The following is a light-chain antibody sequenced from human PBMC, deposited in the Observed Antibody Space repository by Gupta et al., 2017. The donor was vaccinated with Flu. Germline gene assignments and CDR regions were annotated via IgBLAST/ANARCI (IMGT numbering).Light chain of an antibody. CDR3: AASDTTGSVLV. Sequence: QSLLTQPPSVSAAPGKKVTIPCSGSSANIGCNYVSWYQQLPGTAPKFLIYEDNRRPAAIPDRFSASKSATSATLAITGLQAGDEAAFYCAASDTTGSVLVFGGGTKLTVL. CDR1: SANIGCNY. CDR2: EDN. V-gene: IGLV1-51*01. J-gene: IGLJ3*02.